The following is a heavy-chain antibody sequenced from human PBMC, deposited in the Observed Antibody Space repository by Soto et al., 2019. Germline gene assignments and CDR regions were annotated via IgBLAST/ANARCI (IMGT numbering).Heavy chain of an antibody. CDR2: ISYDGSNK. J-gene: IGHJ5*02. Sequence: PGGSLRLSCAASGFTFSSYGMHWVRQAPGKGLEWVAVISYDGSNKYYADSVKGRFTISRDNSKNTLYLQMNSLRAEDTAVYYCAKGRQHPGLPKGWFDPWGQGTLVTVSS. CDR1: GFTFSSYG. V-gene: IGHV3-30*18. D-gene: IGHD6-13*01. CDR3: AKGRQHPGLPKGWFDP.